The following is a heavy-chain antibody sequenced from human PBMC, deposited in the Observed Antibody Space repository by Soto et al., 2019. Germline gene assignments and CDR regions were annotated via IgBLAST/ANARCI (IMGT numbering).Heavy chain of an antibody. V-gene: IGHV4-39*01. CDR1: GDSILNTIYY. CDR2: IDYSGSA. CDR3: SRLVQWELPEYFQH. Sequence: PSETLSLTCTVSGDSILNTIYYWGWIRQPPGKGLEWIGTIDYSGSAQYTLSLKSRVTMSVDTSKNQFSLKLTSVTAADTAVYYCSRLVQWELPEYFQHWGQGTLVTVYS. J-gene: IGHJ1*01. D-gene: IGHD1-26*01.